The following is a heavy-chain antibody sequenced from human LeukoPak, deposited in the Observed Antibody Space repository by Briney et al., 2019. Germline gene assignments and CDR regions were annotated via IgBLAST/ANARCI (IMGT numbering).Heavy chain of an antibody. CDR1: GFTFSSYW. J-gene: IGHJ4*02. Sequence: GGSLRLSCAASGFTFSSYWMSWVRQAPGKGLEWVANIKQDGSEKYYVDSVKGRFTISRDNAKNSLYLQMNSLRAEDTAVYYCARAVRGRWLPRLGYYFDYWGQGTLVTVSS. V-gene: IGHV3-7*01. CDR2: IKQDGSEK. D-gene: IGHD3-16*01. CDR3: ARAVRGRWLPRLGYYFDY.